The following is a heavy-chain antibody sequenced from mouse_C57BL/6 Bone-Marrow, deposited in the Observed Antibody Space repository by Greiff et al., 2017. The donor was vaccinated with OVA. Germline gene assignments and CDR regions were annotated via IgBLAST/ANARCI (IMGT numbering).Heavy chain of an antibody. V-gene: IGHV1-18*01. Sequence: EVQLQQSGPELVKPGASVKIPCKASGYTFTDYNMDWVKQSPGKSLEWIGDINPNNGGTIYNQKFKGKATLTVDKSSSTAYMELRSLTSEDTAVYYSARRYGNDGMDYWGQGTSVTVSS. J-gene: IGHJ4*01. D-gene: IGHD2-2*01. CDR2: INPNNGGT. CDR1: GYTFTDYN. CDR3: ARRYGNDGMDY.